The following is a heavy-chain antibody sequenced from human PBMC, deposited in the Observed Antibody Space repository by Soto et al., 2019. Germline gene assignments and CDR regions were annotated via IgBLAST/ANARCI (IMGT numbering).Heavy chain of an antibody. V-gene: IGHV4-34*01. CDR1: GGSFSGYY. CDR2: INHSGST. J-gene: IGHJ6*02. D-gene: IGHD3-10*01. Sequence: SETLSLTCAVYGGSFSGYYWSWIRQPPGKGLEWIGEINHSGSTNYNPSLKSRVTISVDTSKNQFSLKLSSVTAADTAVYYRARDRLYGSGSYYNVYGMDVWGQGTTVTVSS. CDR3: ARDRLYGSGSYYNVYGMDV.